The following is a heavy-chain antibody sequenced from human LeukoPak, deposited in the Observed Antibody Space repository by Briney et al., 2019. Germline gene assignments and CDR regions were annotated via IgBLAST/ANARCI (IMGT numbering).Heavy chain of an antibody. D-gene: IGHD3-3*01. Sequence: PSQTLSLTCTVSGGSISSGSYYWSWIRQPAGKGLEWIGRIYTSGSTNYNPSLKSRVTISVDTSKNQFSLKLSSVTAADTAVYYCAREVTILGVVTDDAFDIWGQGTMVTVSS. CDR2: IYTSGST. V-gene: IGHV4-61*02. CDR3: AREVTILGVVTDDAFDI. CDR1: GGSISSGSYY. J-gene: IGHJ3*02.